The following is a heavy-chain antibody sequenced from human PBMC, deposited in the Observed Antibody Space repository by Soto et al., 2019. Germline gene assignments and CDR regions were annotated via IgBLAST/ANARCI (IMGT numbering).Heavy chain of an antibody. V-gene: IGHV1-69*02. CDR1: GGTFSSYT. J-gene: IGHJ4*02. CDR2: IIPILGIA. Sequence: SVKVSCKASGGTFSSYTISWVRQAHGQGLEWMGRIIPILGIANYAQKFQGRVTITADKSTSTAYMELSSLRSEDTAVYYCARVTQSSVGPHYFDYWGQGTLVTVSS. D-gene: IGHD3-10*01. CDR3: ARVTQSSVGPHYFDY.